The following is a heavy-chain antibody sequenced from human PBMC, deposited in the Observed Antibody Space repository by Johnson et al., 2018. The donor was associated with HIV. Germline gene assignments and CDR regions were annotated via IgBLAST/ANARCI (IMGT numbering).Heavy chain of an antibody. Sequence: VQLVESGGGLVQPGGSLRLSCAASGFTFSSYWMSWVRQAPGKGLEWVSSINWNGGSTGYVDSVKGRFSISRDNAKNSLYLQMNSLRAEDTALYYCARHYDILTDPDAFDVWGKGTMVTVSS. D-gene: IGHD3-9*01. J-gene: IGHJ3*01. CDR1: GFTFSSYW. CDR2: INWNGGST. CDR3: ARHYDILTDPDAFDV. V-gene: IGHV3-20*04.